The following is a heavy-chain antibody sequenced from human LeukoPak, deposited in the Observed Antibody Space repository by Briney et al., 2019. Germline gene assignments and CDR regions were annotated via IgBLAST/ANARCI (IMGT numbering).Heavy chain of an antibody. J-gene: IGHJ5*02. CDR1: GYTFTSYD. Sequence: ASVKVSCKASGYTFTSYDNKWVRRATGQGLEWMVWMNPNSGNTGYAQTFQGRVTITRNTSMSTAYMTLSIVRSEDTAVSYCARSIPGIAAAGTWSWFDPWGQGTLVTVSS. CDR2: MNPNSGNT. CDR3: ARSIPGIAAAGTWSWFDP. D-gene: IGHD6-13*01. V-gene: IGHV1-8*01.